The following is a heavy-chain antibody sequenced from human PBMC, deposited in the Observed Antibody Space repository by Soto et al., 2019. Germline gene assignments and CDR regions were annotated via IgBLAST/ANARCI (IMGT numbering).Heavy chain of an antibody. CDR1: GFSLSTSGVG. J-gene: IGHJ4*02. D-gene: IGHD3-22*01. Sequence: QITLKESGPTLVIPTQTLTLTCTFSGFSLSTSGVGVGWIRQPPVKALEGLALIYWDDDKRYSPSLTSRLTITKDTSKIPVVLTMTNMDPVDTAAYYCVHSLTMRRLYYFDYWGQGTLVTVSS. CDR2: IYWDDDK. CDR3: VHSLTMRRLYYFDY. V-gene: IGHV2-5*02.